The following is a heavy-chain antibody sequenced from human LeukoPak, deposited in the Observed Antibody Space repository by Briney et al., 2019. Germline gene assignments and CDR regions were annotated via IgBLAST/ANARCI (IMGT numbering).Heavy chain of an antibody. CDR1: GYTFTSYG. J-gene: IGHJ5*02. CDR2: ISAYNGNT. Sequence: ASVKVSCKASGYTFTSYGISWVRQAPGQGLEWMGWISAYNGNTNYAQKLQGRVTMTTDTSTSTAYMELRSLRSDDTAVYYCARDQVQLERRGLRRHGWFDPWGQGTLVTVSS. V-gene: IGHV1-18*01. CDR3: ARDQVQLERRGLRRHGWFDP. D-gene: IGHD1-1*01.